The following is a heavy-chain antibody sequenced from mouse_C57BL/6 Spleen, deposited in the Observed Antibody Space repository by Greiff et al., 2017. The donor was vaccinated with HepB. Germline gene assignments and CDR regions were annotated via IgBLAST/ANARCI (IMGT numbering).Heavy chain of an antibody. Sequence: QVQLQQPGAELVKPGASVKLSCKASGYTFTSYWMHWVKQRPGQGLEWIGMIHPNSGSTNYNEKFKSKATLTVDKSSSTAYMQLSSLTSEDSAVYYCARYSATPVAGSYYFDYWGQGTTLTVSS. CDR3: ARYSATPVAGSYYFDY. CDR2: IHPNSGST. D-gene: IGHD6-1*01. CDR1: GYTFTSYW. V-gene: IGHV1-64*01. J-gene: IGHJ2*01.